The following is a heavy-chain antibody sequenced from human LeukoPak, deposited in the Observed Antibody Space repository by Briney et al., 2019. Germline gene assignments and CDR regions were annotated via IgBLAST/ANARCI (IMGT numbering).Heavy chain of an antibody. CDR2: TYYKCKWYD. J-gene: IGHJ4*02. Sequence: SPTLSLTSALSGDSVSTNSAAWNWIRQSPSRGLEWLGRTYYKCKWYDDYAVSVKSRVTINPEASKNQFSQQLNSVTPEDTAVYYCARGYSSSIDYWGRGTLVTVSS. CDR3: ARGYSSSIDY. D-gene: IGHD6-13*01. CDR1: GDSVSTNSAA. V-gene: IGHV6-1*01.